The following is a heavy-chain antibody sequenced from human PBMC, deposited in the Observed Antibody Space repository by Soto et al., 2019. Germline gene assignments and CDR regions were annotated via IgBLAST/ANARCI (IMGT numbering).Heavy chain of an antibody. CDR1: GHSISSGFYY. CDR3: ARYGYSSSARFSDY. D-gene: IGHD5-12*01. Sequence: PSETLSLTCAVSGHSISSGFYYWGWVRQPPGKGLEWIGSIYHTESTYYNPSLKSRVTMSVDTSKNQLSLKLSSMTAADTAVYFCARYGYSSSARFSDYWGQGTRVTVSS. V-gene: IGHV4-38-2*01. J-gene: IGHJ4*02. CDR2: IYHTEST.